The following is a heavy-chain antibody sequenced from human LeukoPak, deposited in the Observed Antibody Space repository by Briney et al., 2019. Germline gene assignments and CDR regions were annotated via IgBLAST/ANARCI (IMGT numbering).Heavy chain of an antibody. CDR1: GFTFSSYW. CDR3: ARLPIRSDYYFDY. J-gene: IGHJ4*02. CDR2: IKQDGSEK. V-gene: IGHV3-7*01. Sequence: GGSLRLSCAASGFTFSSYWMSWVRQAPGKGLEWVANIKQDGSEKYYVDSVKGRFTISRDNAENSLYLQMNSLRAEDTAVYYCARLPIRSDYYFDYWGQGTLVTVSS.